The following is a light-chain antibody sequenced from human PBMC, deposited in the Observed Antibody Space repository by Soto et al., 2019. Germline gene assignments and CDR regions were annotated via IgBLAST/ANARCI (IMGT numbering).Light chain of an antibody. V-gene: IGKV3-11*01. CDR2: DAS. Sequence: EIVLTQSPATLSLSPGERATLSCRASQSVSSYLAWYQQKPGQAPRLLIYDASNRATGIPARFSGSGSGTDFTLTISSLEPEDFAVYYCQQLSNWPPWVTFGQGTKLEIK. CDR1: QSVSSY. J-gene: IGKJ2*01. CDR3: QQLSNWPPWVT.